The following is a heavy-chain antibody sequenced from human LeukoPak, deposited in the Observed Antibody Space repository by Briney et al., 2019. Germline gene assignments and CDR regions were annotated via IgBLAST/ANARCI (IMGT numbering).Heavy chain of an antibody. J-gene: IGHJ4*02. CDR1: GFSLRSYA. V-gene: IGHV3-64*01. D-gene: IGHD4-11*01. CDR2: ISSNGGST. CDR3: AKEAGSSAVTTRYVDY. Sequence: PGWSLRLSCAASGFSLRSYAMHWVRQAPGKGLEYVSAISSNGGSTFYVNSVEGRFTISRDNSKNTLYLQMGSLRAEDMAVYYCAKEAGSSAVTTRYVDYWGQGTLVTVSS.